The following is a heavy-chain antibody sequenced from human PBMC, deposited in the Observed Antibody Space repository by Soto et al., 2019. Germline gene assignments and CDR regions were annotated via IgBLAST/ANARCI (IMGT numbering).Heavy chain of an antibody. V-gene: IGHV3-30-3*01. CDR3: TRDIIYFDY. J-gene: IGHJ4*02. Sequence: QVQLVESGGGVVQPGGSLRLSCAASGFTFGRYALDWVRQAPGKGLEWVAGISYDGSNEHYADSVKGRFTISRDNSKNTVFLQMNSLRADDTAVYYCTRDIIYFDYWGQGTLVTVSS. CDR1: GFTFGRYA. D-gene: IGHD2-21*01. CDR2: ISYDGSNE.